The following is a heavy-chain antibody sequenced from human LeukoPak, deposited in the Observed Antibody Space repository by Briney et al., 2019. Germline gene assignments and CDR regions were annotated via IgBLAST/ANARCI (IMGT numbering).Heavy chain of an antibody. Sequence: GGSLRLSCVASGFTFSSYSMNWVRQAPGKGLEWVSSISSSSSYIYYADSVKGRFTISRDNAKNSLFLQMNSLGAEDTAVYYCARVGYSSGWYGWFDPWGQGTLVTVSS. D-gene: IGHD6-19*01. V-gene: IGHV3-21*01. CDR2: ISSSSSYI. J-gene: IGHJ5*02. CDR1: GFTFSSYS. CDR3: ARVGYSSGWYGWFDP.